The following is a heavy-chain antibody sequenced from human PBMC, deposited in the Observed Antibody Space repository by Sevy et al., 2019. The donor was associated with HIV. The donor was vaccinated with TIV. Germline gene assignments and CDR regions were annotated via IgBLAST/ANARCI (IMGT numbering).Heavy chain of an antibody. D-gene: IGHD4-17*01. Sequence: GGSLRLSCAASGFTFSYYAMHWVRQALGKGLEWVALISYDGSNKDYEDSVMGRLTISRDNSKNTLYLQMDSLRPEDTAVYYCARDFYEFGDPRGFDYWGQGTLVTVSS. V-gene: IGHV3-30-3*01. J-gene: IGHJ4*02. CDR1: GFTFSYYA. CDR3: ARDFYEFGDPRGFDY. CDR2: ISYDGSNK.